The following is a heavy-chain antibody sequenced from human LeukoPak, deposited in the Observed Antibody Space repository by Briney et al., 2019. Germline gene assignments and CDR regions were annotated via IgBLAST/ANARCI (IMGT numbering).Heavy chain of an antibody. J-gene: IGHJ4*02. CDR2: ISAYNGNT. CDR1: GYTFTSYG. Sequence: ASVTVSCTASGYTFTSYGIIWVRQAPGQGLEWMGWISAYNGNTDYSQNLQGRVTMTTDTSTNTAYMELRSLRSAYTAVYYCARDLTYGGQGPLVT. CDR3: ARDLTY. V-gene: IGHV1-18*01.